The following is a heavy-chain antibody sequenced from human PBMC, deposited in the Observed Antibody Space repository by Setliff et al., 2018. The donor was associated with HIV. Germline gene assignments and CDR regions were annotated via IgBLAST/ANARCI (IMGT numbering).Heavy chain of an antibody. CDR2: IIPIFGTA. Sequence: SVKVSCKASGGTFSSYAISWVRQAPGQGLEWMGGIIPIFGTANYAQKFQGRVTITTDESTSTAYMELSSLRSEDTAVYYCARDRDYDSRHLDAFDIWGQGTMVT. V-gene: IGHV1-69*05. CDR3: ARDRDYDSRHLDAFDI. D-gene: IGHD3-22*01. CDR1: GGTFSSYA. J-gene: IGHJ3*02.